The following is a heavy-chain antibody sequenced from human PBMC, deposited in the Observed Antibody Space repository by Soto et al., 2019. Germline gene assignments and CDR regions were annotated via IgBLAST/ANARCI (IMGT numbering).Heavy chain of an antibody. V-gene: IGHV3-15*01. CDR3: TTEFLAPEDYDFWSGYYSAFDI. J-gene: IGHJ3*02. Sequence: GGSLRLSCAASGFTFGNAWMSWVRQAPGKGLEWVGRIKSKTDGGTTDYAAPVKGRFTISRDDSKNTLYLQMNSLKTEDTAVYYRTTEFLAPEDYDFWSGYYSAFDIWGQGTMVTVS. CDR2: IKSKTDGGTT. D-gene: IGHD3-3*01. CDR1: GFTFGNAW.